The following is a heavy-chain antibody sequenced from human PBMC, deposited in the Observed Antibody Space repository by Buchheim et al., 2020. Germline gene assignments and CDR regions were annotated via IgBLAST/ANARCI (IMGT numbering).Heavy chain of an antibody. CDR2: IKQDGNDK. CDR1: GLTFSNYW. Sequence: EVQLVESGGGLVQPGGSLRLSRTVSGLTFSNYWMRRVRQAPGKGLEWVANIKQDGNDKYYVESVKGRFPISRDNAKNSLYLQVSSLRVEDTAVYYCARVTQYDRFFEWLFPYYFDYWGQG. CDR3: ARVTQYDRFFEWLFPYYFDY. D-gene: IGHD3-3*01. J-gene: IGHJ4*02. V-gene: IGHV3-7*01.